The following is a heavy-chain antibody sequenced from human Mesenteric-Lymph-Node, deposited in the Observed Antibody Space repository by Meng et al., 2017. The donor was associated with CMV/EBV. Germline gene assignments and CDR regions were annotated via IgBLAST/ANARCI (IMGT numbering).Heavy chain of an antibody. J-gene: IGHJ6*02. CDR3: AKYGFCTSSTCYRFRDYYGMDV. V-gene: IGHV3-23*01. D-gene: IGHD2-2*02. CDR1: GFTFSHYA. CDR2: ISGSGAST. Sequence: GESLKISCAASGFTFSHYALSWVRQAPGKGLEWVSTISGSGASTYYADSVKGRFTISRDTSKNTLYLQMNSLRAEDTAVYYCAKYGFCTSSTCYRFRDYYGMDVWGQGTTVTVSS.